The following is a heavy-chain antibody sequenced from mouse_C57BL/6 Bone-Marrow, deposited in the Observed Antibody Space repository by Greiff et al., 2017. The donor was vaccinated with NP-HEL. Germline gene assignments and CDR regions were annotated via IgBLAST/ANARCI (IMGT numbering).Heavy chain of an antibody. D-gene: IGHD2-1*01. J-gene: IGHJ3*01. Sequence: VQLQQSGPGLVQPSQSLSITCTVSGFSLTSYGVHWVRQSPGKGLEWLGVIWSGGSTDYNAAFISRLSISKDNSKSQVFFKMNSLQADDTAIYYCASPYGNHEGFAYWGQGTLVTVSA. CDR3: ASPYGNHEGFAY. CDR2: IWSGGST. V-gene: IGHV2-2*01. CDR1: GFSLTSYG.